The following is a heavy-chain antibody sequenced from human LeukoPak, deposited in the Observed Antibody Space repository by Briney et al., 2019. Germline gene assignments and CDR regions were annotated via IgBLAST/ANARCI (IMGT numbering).Heavy chain of an antibody. CDR1: GFTFSSYA. Sequence: GGSLRLSCAASGFTFSSYAMHWVRQAPGKGLEWVAVISYDGSNKYYADSVKGRFTISRDNSKNTLYLQMNSLRAEDTAVYYCASSGSLSFAIWGQGTMVTVSS. CDR3: ASSGSLSFAI. V-gene: IGHV3-30-3*01. CDR2: ISYDGSNK. J-gene: IGHJ3*02. D-gene: IGHD1-26*01.